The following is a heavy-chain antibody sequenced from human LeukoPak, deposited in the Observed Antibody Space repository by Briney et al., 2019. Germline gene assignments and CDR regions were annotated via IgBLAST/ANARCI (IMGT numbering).Heavy chain of an antibody. CDR2: IYDSGST. D-gene: IGHD1-26*01. J-gene: IGHJ3*02. CDR1: GGXMSSYY. CDR3: ARHGTSGIYRRPFDI. V-gene: IGHV4-59*08. Sequence: SETLSLTCTVSGGXMSSYYWSWIRQPPGKGREWIGYIYDSGSTNYNPSLKSRVTISVDTSNNQFSLKLNSVTAADTAVYYRARHGTSGIYRRPFDIWGQGTMVTVSS.